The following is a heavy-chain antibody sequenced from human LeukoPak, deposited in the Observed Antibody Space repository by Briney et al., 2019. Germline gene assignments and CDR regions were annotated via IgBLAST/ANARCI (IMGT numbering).Heavy chain of an antibody. CDR1: GFTFSSYA. CDR3: ATDQEVWIQPHYGMDV. Sequence: GGSLRLSCAASGFTFSSYAMHWGRQAPGKGLEWGAVISYDGSNKYYADSVKGRFTISRDNSKSTLYLQMNSLRAEDTAVYYCATDQEVWIQPHYGMDVWGQGTTVTVSS. J-gene: IGHJ6*02. CDR2: ISYDGSNK. V-gene: IGHV3-30-3*01. D-gene: IGHD5-18*01.